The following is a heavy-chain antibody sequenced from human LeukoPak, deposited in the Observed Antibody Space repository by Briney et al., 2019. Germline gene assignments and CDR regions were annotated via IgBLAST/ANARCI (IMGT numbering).Heavy chain of an antibody. V-gene: IGHV5-10-1*01. D-gene: IGHD3-22*01. CDR2: IDPSDSYT. Sequence: GESLKISCKGSGYSLTSYWISWVRQMPGKGLEWMGRIDPSDSYTNYSPSFQGHVTISADKSISTAYLRWSSLKASDTAMYYCARPTYYYDSSGYHEDAFDIWGQGTMVTVSS. CDR1: GYSLTSYW. J-gene: IGHJ3*02. CDR3: ARPTYYYDSSGYHEDAFDI.